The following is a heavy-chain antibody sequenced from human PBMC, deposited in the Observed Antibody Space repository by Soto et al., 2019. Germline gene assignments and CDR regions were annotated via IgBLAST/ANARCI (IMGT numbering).Heavy chain of an antibody. V-gene: IGHV1-18*01. CDR1: GYTFTRYG. D-gene: IGHD6-13*01. J-gene: IGHJ5*02. CDR3: AKGAADGTVNWLDP. CDR2: ISTYNGNT. Sequence: ASVKVSSKASGYTFTRYGISWVRQAPGQGLEWMGWISTYNGNTTYAQKLQGRVTMTTDTSTSTAYTELRSLRSDDTAVYYSAKGAADGTVNWLDPWGQRTLVTVSS.